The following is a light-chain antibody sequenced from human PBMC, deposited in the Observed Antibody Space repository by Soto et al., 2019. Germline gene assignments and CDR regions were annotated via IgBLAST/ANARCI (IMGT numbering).Light chain of an antibody. CDR2: EVS. CDR1: SSDVGGFNY. J-gene: IGLJ3*02. CDR3: CSYVGTFTWV. Sequence: QSALTQPASVSGSPGQSITISCTGSSSDVGGFNYVSWYQQHPGNAPKLLIYEVSNRPSGVPDRFSGSKSGNTASLTISGLQAEDEADYYCCSYVGTFTWVFGGGTKLTVL. V-gene: IGLV2-14*03.